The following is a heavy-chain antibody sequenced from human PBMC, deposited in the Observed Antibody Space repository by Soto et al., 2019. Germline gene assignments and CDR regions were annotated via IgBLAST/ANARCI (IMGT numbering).Heavy chain of an antibody. Sequence: SVKVSCKASGGTFNSYAVSWVRQAPGQGLEWVGMIVPMYGTTEYAEKFQGRVTFTADKSTGTAYMELFSLRFDDTAVFYCARHWAYSSAQFDNWGQGTLVTVSS. V-gene: IGHV1-69*06. J-gene: IGHJ4*02. CDR2: IVPMYGTT. D-gene: IGHD3-22*01. CDR1: GGTFNSYA. CDR3: ARHWAYSSAQFDN.